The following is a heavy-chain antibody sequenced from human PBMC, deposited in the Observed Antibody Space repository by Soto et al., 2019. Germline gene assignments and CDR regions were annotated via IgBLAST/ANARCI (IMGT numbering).Heavy chain of an antibody. D-gene: IGHD6-13*01. CDR3: TLRQDTSRGPIY. V-gene: IGHV2-5*01. J-gene: IGHJ4*02. CDR1: GFSLTTRGMT. Sequence: SGPTLVNPTQTLTLTCTVSGFSLTTRGMTLGWIRQPPGKAPEWLALSTQYSPSLQSRLTFTEDTSKNQVVLTMTNMGPVDTATYYFTLRQDTSRGPIYWGQGIMVTVSS. CDR2: ST.